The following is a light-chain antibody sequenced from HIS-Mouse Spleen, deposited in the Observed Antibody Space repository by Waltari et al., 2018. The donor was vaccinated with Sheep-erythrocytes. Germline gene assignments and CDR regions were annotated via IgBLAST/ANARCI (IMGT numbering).Light chain of an antibody. J-gene: IGLJ1*01. V-gene: IGLV3-25*03. CDR3: QSADSSGTYV. CDR1: AFPKQY. Sequence: SYELTQPPSVSVSPGQTARITCSGDAFPKQYAYWYQQKPGQAPVLVIYKDSERPSGIPERFSGSSSGTTVTLTISVVQAEDEADYYCQSADSSGTYVFGTGTKVTVL. CDR2: KDS.